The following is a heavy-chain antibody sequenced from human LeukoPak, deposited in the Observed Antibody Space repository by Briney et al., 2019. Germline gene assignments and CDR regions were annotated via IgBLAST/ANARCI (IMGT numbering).Heavy chain of an antibody. CDR3: AKGWNSRAAGTSVWFDP. CDR1: GFTFSSYA. Sequence: GGSLRLSCAASGFTFSSYAMSWVRQAPGKGLEWVSAISGSGGSTYYADSVKGRFTISRDNSKNTLYLQMNSLRAEDTAVYYCAKGWNSRAAGTSVWFDPWGQGTLVTVSS. D-gene: IGHD6-13*01. CDR2: ISGSGGST. J-gene: IGHJ5*02. V-gene: IGHV3-23*01.